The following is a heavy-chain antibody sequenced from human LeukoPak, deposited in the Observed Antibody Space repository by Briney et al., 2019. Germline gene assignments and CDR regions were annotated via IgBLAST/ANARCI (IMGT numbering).Heavy chain of an antibody. CDR2: IYYSGST. V-gene: IGHV4-59*08. Sequence: SETLSLTCTVSGGSISSYYWSWIRQPPGKGLEWIGYIYYSGSTNYNPSLKSRVTISVDTSKNQFSLKLSSVTAADTAVYYCASIYYGSGSLDYRGQGNLVTVSS. D-gene: IGHD3-10*01. CDR1: GGSISSYY. J-gene: IGHJ4*02. CDR3: ASIYYGSGSLDY.